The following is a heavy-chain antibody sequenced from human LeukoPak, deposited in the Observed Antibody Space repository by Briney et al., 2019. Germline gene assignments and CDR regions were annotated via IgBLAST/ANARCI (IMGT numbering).Heavy chain of an antibody. CDR2: IWYDGSNK. Sequence: GGSLRLSCAASGFPFSSYGMHWVRQAPGKGLEWVAVIWYDGSNKYYADSVKGRFTISRDNSKNTLYLQMNSLRAEDTAVYYCAKDGYSSSVDYWGQGTLVTVSS. V-gene: IGHV3-30*02. CDR1: GFPFSSYG. CDR3: AKDGYSSSVDY. D-gene: IGHD6-13*01. J-gene: IGHJ4*02.